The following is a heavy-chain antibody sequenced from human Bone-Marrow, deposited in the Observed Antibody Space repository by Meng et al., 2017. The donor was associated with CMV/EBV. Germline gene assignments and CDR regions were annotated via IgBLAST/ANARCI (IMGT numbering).Heavy chain of an antibody. D-gene: IGHD1-1*01. J-gene: IGHJ6*02. CDR2: MNPNSGNT. CDR1: GYTFTSYD. V-gene: IGHV1-8*01. Sequence: ASVKVSCKASGYTFTSYDINWVRQATGQGLEWMGWMNPNSGNTGYAQKFQGRVTITADKSTSTAYMELSSLRSEDTAMYYCARGKGKLERHYYYGMDVWGQGTTVTVSS. CDR3: ARGKGKLERHYYYGMDV.